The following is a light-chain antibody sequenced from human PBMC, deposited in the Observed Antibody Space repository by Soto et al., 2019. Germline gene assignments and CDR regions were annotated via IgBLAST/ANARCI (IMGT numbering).Light chain of an antibody. J-gene: IGLJ1*01. V-gene: IGLV2-8*01. CDR2: DVS. CDR1: SSNVGGYNY. CDR3: SSYAGSNNLRV. Sequence: QSVLTQPPSASGSPGQSVTISCTGTSSNVGGYNYVSWYQQHPGKAPKLMIYDVSKRPSGVPDRFSGSKSGNTASLTVSGLQPEDEDDYYCSSYAGSNNLRVFGTGTKLTVL.